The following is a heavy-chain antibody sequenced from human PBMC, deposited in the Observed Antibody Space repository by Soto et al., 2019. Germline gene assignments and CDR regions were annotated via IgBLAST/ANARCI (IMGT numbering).Heavy chain of an antibody. CDR1: GGSISSSSYY. J-gene: IGHJ6*02. CDR3: ARMPQLYYGMDV. V-gene: IGHV4-39*01. Sequence: SETLSLTCTVSGGSISSSSYYWGWIRQPPGKGLEWIGSIYYSGSTYYNPSLKSRVTISVDTSKNQFSLKLSSVTAADTAVYYCARMPQLYYGMDVWGQGTTVNVSS. CDR2: IYYSGST. D-gene: IGHD6-13*01.